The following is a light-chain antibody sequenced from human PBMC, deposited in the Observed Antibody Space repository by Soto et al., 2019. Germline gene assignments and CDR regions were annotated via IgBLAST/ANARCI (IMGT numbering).Light chain of an antibody. CDR1: SSDVGGYNY. Sequence: QLVLTQPRSVSGSLGQSVTISCTGTSSDVGGYNYVSWYQQHPAKAPKLIIYDVSKRPSGVPDRFSGSKSGNSASLTISGLQAEDEADYHCCSYAGSYSWVFGGGTQLTVL. CDR2: DVS. J-gene: IGLJ3*02. CDR3: CSYAGSYSWV. V-gene: IGLV2-11*01.